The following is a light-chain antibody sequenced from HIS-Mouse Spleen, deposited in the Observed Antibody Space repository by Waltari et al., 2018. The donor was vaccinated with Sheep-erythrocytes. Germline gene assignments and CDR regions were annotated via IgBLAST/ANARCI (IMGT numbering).Light chain of an antibody. V-gene: IGLV2-23*01. CDR3: CSYAGSSTPWV. Sequence: QSALTQPASVSGSPGQSITISCTGTSRDVGGYYLVPWYPQPPGKAPKLMIYEGSKRPSGVSNRFSGSKSGNTASLTISGLQAEDEADYYCCSYAGSSTPWVFGGGTKLTVL. CDR2: EGS. J-gene: IGLJ3*02. CDR1: SRDVGGYYL.